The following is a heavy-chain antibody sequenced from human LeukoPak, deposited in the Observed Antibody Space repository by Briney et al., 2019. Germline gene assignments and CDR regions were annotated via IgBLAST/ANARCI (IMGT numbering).Heavy chain of an antibody. J-gene: IGHJ4*02. D-gene: IGHD3/OR15-3a*01. CDR3: PRRARYETGDWYYFDY. CDR2: IYYSLST. V-gene: IGHV4-39*01. CDR1: GDSISSSRYY. Sequence: PSETLSLTCTVSGDSISSSRYYWGWIRQPPGKGLEWIGSIYYSLSTYYNPSLKSRVTISVDTSKNQFSLKLSSVTAADTAVYYCPRRARYETGDWYYFDYWGQGTLVTVPS.